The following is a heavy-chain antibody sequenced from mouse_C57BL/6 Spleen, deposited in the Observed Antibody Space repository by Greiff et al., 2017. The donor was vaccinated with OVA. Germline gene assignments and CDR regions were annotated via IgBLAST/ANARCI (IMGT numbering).Heavy chain of an antibody. CDR2: IYPGNSDT. Sequence: EVQLQQSGTVLARPGASVKMSCKTSGYTFTSYWMHWVKQRPGQGLEWIGSIYPGNSDTSYNQKFKGKAKLTAVTSASTAYMELSSLTNEDSAVYYCTPITTVVATDWYFDVWGTGTTVTVSS. V-gene: IGHV1-5*01. J-gene: IGHJ1*03. CDR3: TPITTVVATDWYFDV. D-gene: IGHD1-1*01. CDR1: GYTFTSYW.